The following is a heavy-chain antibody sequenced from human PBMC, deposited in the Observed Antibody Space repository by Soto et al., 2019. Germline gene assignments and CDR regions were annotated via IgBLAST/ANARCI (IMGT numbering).Heavy chain of an antibody. Sequence: QVQLVQSGAEVKKPGSSVKVSCKASGGTFSSYTISWVRQAPGQGLEWMGRIIPILGIANYAQKFQGRVTITADNSTSSVYMELSCLRSEDTAVYYCARAYNISARADHLDYWGQGTLVTVSS. J-gene: IGHJ4*02. CDR1: GGTFSSYT. CDR2: IIPILGIA. CDR3: ARAYNISARADHLDY. V-gene: IGHV1-69*02. D-gene: IGHD1-1*01.